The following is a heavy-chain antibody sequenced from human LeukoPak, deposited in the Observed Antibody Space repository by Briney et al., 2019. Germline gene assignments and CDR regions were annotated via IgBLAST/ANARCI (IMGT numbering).Heavy chain of an antibody. D-gene: IGHD6-13*01. CDR3: ARPLRSWYYAY. Sequence: GGSLRLSCAASGFTFSSYAMIWVRQAPGKGLEWVSGISGSGGSTFYADSVKGRFTISRDNAKNSLYLQMNSLRAEDTAVYYCARPLRSWYYAYWGQGTLVTVSS. CDR2: ISGSGGST. V-gene: IGHV3-23*01. J-gene: IGHJ4*02. CDR1: GFTFSSYA.